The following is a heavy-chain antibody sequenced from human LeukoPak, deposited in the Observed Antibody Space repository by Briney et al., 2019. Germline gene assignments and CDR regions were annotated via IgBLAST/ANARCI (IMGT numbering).Heavy chain of an antibody. J-gene: IGHJ4*02. D-gene: IGHD6-6*01. Sequence: ASVKVSCKASGYTFTSYGISWVRQAPGQGLEWMGWISAYNGNTNYAQKLQGRVTMTTDTSTSTAYMELRSLRSDDTAVYYCARELGPEYSSSSGQRYLDYWGQGTLVTVSS. V-gene: IGHV1-18*01. CDR3: ARELGPEYSSSSGQRYLDY. CDR2: ISAYNGNT. CDR1: GYTFTSYG.